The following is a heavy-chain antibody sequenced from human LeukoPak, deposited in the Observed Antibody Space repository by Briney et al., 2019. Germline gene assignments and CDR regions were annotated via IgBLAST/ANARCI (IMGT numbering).Heavy chain of an antibody. V-gene: IGHV1-69*05. Sequence: SVKVSCKASGGTFSSYAISWVRQAPGQGLEWMGGIIPIFGTASYAQKFQGRVTMTRDMSTSTVYMELSSLRSEDTAVYYCARNPSKTSYYYMDVWGKGTTVTVSS. D-gene: IGHD2-2*01. CDR1: GGTFSSYA. J-gene: IGHJ6*03. CDR2: IIPIFGTA. CDR3: ARNPSKTSYYYMDV.